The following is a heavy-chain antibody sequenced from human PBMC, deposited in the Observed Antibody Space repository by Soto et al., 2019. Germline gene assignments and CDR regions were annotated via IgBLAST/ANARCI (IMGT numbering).Heavy chain of an antibody. D-gene: IGHD2-8*01. CDR1: GFTFNNYA. CDR2: ISPNGDST. Sequence: LRLSCAASGFTFNNYAMNWVRQAPGRGLEWVSIISPNGDSTYYADSVKGRFTISRDNSQNTVFLQMNSLRAEDTAIYFCAKVRLTDYLRYAPHLWGQGTLVTVSS. J-gene: IGHJ3*01. CDR3: AKVRLTDYLRYAPHL. V-gene: IGHV3-23*01.